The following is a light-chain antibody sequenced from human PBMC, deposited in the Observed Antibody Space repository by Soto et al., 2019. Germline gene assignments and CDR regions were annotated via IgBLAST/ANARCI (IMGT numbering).Light chain of an antibody. CDR1: SGHSNYA. CDR2: VNRDGSH. J-gene: IGLJ3*02. Sequence: QLVLTQSPSASASLGASVKLTCTLSSGHSNYAIAWHQQQPEKGPRYLMKVNRDGSHTKGDGIPDRFSGSISGAERYLTISSLQSEDEADYYCQTWGAGIRVFGGGTKVTVL. V-gene: IGLV4-69*01. CDR3: QTWGAGIRV.